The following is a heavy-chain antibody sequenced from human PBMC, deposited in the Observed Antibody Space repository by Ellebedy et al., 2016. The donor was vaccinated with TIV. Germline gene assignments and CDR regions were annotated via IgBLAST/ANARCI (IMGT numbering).Heavy chain of an antibody. D-gene: IGHD4-17*01. J-gene: IGHJ4*02. Sequence: AASVKVSCKVSGYTLTEFSMHWVRQPPGKGLEWMGGFDPEDGETIYAQKFQGRVTMTEDTSTDTAYMELSSLRSEDTAVYYCTTTVTTFLYFDYWGQGTLVTVSS. CDR2: FDPEDGET. CDR1: GYTLTEFS. V-gene: IGHV1-24*01. CDR3: TTTVTTFLYFDY.